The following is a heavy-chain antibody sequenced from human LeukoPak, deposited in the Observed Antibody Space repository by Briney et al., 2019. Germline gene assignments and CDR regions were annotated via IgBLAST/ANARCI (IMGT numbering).Heavy chain of an antibody. CDR2: ISGSGGST. J-gene: IGHJ4*02. CDR3: AKGAYYDSSSIDY. CDR1: GFTVSSNY. V-gene: IGHV3-23*01. D-gene: IGHD3-22*01. Sequence: GGSLRLSCAASGFTVSSNYMSWVRQAPGKGLEWVSAISGSGGSTYYADSVKGRFTISRDNSKNTLYLQMNSLRAEDTAVYYCAKGAYYDSSSIDYWGQGTLVTVSS.